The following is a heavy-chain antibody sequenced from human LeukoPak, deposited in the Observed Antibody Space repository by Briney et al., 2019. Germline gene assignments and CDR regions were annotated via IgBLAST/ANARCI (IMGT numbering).Heavy chain of an antibody. CDR1: GYTFTGYY. Sequence: SVKVSCKASGYTFTGYYMHWVRQAPGQGLEWMGGIIPIFGTANYAQKFQGRVTITADESTSTAYMELSSLRSEDTAVYYCASRGFGEFLDYYYYMDVWGKGTTVTISS. CDR3: ASRGFGEFLDYYYYMDV. CDR2: IIPIFGTA. V-gene: IGHV1-69*13. J-gene: IGHJ6*03. D-gene: IGHD3-10*01.